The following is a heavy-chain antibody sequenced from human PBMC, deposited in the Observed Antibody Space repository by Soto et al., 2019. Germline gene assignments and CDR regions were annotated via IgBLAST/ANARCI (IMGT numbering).Heavy chain of an antibody. CDR1: GYTFTSSD. V-gene: IGHV1-8*01. D-gene: IGHD2-2*02. Sequence: ASVKVSCKASGYTFTSSDINWVRQAPGQGLEWMGWMNPNTGNSGFAQKFQGRVTMTRDTSISTAYMELSRLRSDDTAVYYCARVLKPNCSSTSCYNYYYYGMDVWGQGTTVTVSS. CDR3: ARVLKPNCSSTSCYNYYYYGMDV. CDR2: MNPNTGNS. J-gene: IGHJ6*02.